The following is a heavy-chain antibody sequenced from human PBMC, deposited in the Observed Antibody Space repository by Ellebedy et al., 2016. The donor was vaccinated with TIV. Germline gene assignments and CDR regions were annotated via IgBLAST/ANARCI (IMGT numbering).Heavy chain of an antibody. J-gene: IGHJ4*02. V-gene: IGHV3-23*01. Sequence: GESLKISCAASGFTFSNFAMTWVRQAPGKGLEWVSSITHNGATTYYADSVKGRFTISRDNSRNILYLQMNSLRAEDTAVYYCAKGRGGGSDSSAPRYYFDYWGLGTLVTVSS. CDR2: ITHNGATT. CDR3: AKGRGGGSDSSAPRYYFDY. CDR1: GFTFSNFA. D-gene: IGHD3-22*01.